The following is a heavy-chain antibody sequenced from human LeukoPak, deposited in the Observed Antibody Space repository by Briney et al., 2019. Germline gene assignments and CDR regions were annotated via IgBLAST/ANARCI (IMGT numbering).Heavy chain of an antibody. V-gene: IGHV1-69*05. J-gene: IGHJ5*02. Sequence: HGSSVKASCKASGGTFSSYAISWVRQAPGQGLEWMGGIIPIFGTANYAQKFQGRVTITTDESTSTAYMELSSLRSEDTAVYYCARAPDPYCSSTSCYIFDPWGQGTLVTVSS. D-gene: IGHD2-2*02. CDR2: IIPIFGTA. CDR3: ARAPDPYCSSTSCYIFDP. CDR1: GGTFSSYA.